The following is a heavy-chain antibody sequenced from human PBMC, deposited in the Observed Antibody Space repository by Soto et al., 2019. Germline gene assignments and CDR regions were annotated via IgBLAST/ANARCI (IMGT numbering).Heavy chain of an antibody. J-gene: IGHJ6*02. V-gene: IGHV5-10-1*01. CDR1: GYSFTNNW. CDR3: ARGKYYGSGSYPSYYYYGMDV. CDR2: IDPRDSYT. D-gene: IGHD3-10*01. Sequence: GESLKISCKGSGYSFTNNWISWVRQMPGKGLEWMGRIDPRDSYTNYSPSFQGHVTISVDKSDNTSYLQWNSLKASDSATYYCARGKYYGSGSYPSYYYYGMDVWGQGTTVTVS.